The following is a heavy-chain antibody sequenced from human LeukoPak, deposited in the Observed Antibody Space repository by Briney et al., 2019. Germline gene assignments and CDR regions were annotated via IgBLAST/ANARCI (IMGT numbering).Heavy chain of an antibody. Sequence: GSLRLSCAASGFTFSSYAMSWVRQPPGKGLEWIGSIYYSGSTYYNPSLKSRVTISVDTSKNQFSLKLSSVTAADTAVYYCARAGVGARFDYWGQGTLVTVSS. CDR3: ARAGVGARFDY. J-gene: IGHJ4*02. CDR1: GFTFSSYA. CDR2: IYYSGST. D-gene: IGHD1-26*01. V-gene: IGHV4-39*07.